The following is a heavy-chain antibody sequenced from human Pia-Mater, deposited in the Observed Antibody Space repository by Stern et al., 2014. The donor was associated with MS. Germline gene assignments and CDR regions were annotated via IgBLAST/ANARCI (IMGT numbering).Heavy chain of an antibody. Sequence: EVQLVESGAEVKKPGESLRISCKGSGYKFINYWIGWVRQMPGKGLEWMGIIYPDDSDTRYSPSFQGQVTLSAAKSVSTPSLPRRSLKAWDPAIYYWATAIYSSGWGGWFDPWGQGTLVTVSS. V-gene: IGHV5-51*01. CDR1: GYKFINYW. CDR3: ATAIYSSGWGGWFDP. CDR2: IYPDDSDT. J-gene: IGHJ5*02. D-gene: IGHD6-19*01.